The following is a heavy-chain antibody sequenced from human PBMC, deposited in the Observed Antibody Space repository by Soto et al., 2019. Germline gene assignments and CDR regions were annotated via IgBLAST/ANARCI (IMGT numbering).Heavy chain of an antibody. CDR3: ARVEDFWSGYSYWYFDL. CDR2: ISAYNGNT. CDR1: GYTLNSYG. V-gene: IGHV1-18*01. Sequence: GASAKASCKDSGYTLNSYGISWVRQENRQGLEWMGWISAYNGNTNYAQKLQGRVTMTTDTSTSTAYMELRSLRSDDTAVYYCARVEDFWSGYSYWYFDLWGRGTLVTVSS. J-gene: IGHJ2*01. D-gene: IGHD3-3*01.